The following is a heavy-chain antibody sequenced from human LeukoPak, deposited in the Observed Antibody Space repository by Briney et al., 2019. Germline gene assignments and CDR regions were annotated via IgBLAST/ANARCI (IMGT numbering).Heavy chain of an antibody. CDR2: IIPTSGYT. D-gene: IGHD5-24*01. J-gene: IGHJ4*02. CDR1: GFSFTKYY. V-gene: IGHV1-46*01. Sequence: GASVKVSCKASGFSFTKYYVHWVRQAPGQGLEWMGLIIPTSGYTTYSWKFQGRVTMTWATSTDTVYMELSRLRSQDTAVYYCARDPVEMPTVSGLDYWGQGTPVIVSS. CDR3: ARDPVEMPTVSGLDY.